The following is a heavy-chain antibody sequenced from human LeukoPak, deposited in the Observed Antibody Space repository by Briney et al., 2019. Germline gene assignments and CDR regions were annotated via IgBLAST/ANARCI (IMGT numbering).Heavy chain of an antibody. J-gene: IGHJ4*02. CDR2: IYTSGST. CDR3: ARSKWWGEYEYYFDY. CDR1: GGSISSGSYY. Sequence: SETLSLTCTVSGGSISSGSYYWSWIRQPGGKGLEWIGRIYTSGSTNYNPSLKSRVTISVDTSKNQFSLKLSSVTAADTAVYYCARSKWWGEYEYYFDYWGQGTLVTVSS. V-gene: IGHV4-61*02. D-gene: IGHD3-10*01.